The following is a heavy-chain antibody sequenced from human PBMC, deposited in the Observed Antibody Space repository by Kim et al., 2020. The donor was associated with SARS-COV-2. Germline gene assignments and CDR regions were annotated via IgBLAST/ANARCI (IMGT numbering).Heavy chain of an antibody. J-gene: IGHJ4*02. V-gene: IGHV3-30*02. Sequence: YADSVKGRFTISRDNSKNTLYLQMNSLRAEDTAVYYCATNSGYDLGILDYWGQGTLVTVSS. D-gene: IGHD5-12*01. CDR3: ATNSGYDLGILDY.